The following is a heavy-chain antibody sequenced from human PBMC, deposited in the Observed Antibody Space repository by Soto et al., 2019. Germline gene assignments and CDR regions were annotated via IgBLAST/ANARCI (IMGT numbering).Heavy chain of an antibody. CDR2: ISGRGGST. CDR1: GFTFSSYA. V-gene: IGHV3-23*01. D-gene: IGHD3-3*01. Sequence: EVQLLESGGGVVQPGGSLRLSCAASGFTFSSYAMSWVRQAPGKGLEWVSSISGRGGSTYYADSVKGRFTISRDNSKNTLYLQMNSLRAEDTAVYYCAKWSATPYYYGMDVWGQGTTVTVSS. CDR3: AKWSATPYYYGMDV. J-gene: IGHJ6*02.